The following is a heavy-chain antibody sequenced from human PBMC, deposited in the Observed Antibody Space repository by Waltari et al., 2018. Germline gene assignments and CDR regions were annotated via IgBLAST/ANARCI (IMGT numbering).Heavy chain of an antibody. D-gene: IGHD6-19*01. CDR1: GFAVRAHF. J-gene: IGHJ4*02. Sequence: EVQLVESGGELVQPGGSLRVSCAVTGFAVRAHFVTWVRQVPGKGLVWLSVIYAGGTTFYADSVKDRFIVSRDNPKNTVYLQMNTLRPDDTAIYYCARADSSGWYGFDYWGQGTLVTVSS. V-gene: IGHV3-66*01. CDR2: IYAGGTT. CDR3: ARADSSGWYGFDY.